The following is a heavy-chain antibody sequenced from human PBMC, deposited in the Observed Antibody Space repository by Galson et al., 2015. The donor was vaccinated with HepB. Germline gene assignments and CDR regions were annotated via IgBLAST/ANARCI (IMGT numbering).Heavy chain of an antibody. CDR3: AKDIGYSYGFSGRWRQDSTYGAFDM. V-gene: IGHV3-9*01. D-gene: IGHD5-18*01. CDR1: GFTFGDYA. Sequence: SLRLSCAASGFTFGDYAMHWVRQAPGRGLEWVSTISWNSATFGYADSVKGRFTISRDNAKKSLYLQMNSLRTEDTALYYCAKDIGYSYGFSGRWRQDSTYGAFDMWGQGTMVTVSS. J-gene: IGHJ3*02. CDR2: ISWNSATF.